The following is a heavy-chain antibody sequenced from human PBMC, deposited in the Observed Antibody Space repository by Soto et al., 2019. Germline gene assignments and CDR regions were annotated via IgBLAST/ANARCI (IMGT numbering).Heavy chain of an antibody. D-gene: IGHD2-15*01. CDR2: ISAYNGNT. V-gene: IGHV1-18*01. CDR1: GYTFTSYG. CDR3: ARGYCSGGSCYGIDP. J-gene: IGHJ5*02. Sequence: ASVKVSCKASGYTFTSYGISWVRQAPGQGLEWMGWISAYNGNTNYAQKLQGRVTMTTDTSTSTAYMELRSLRSDDTAVYYCARGYCSGGSCYGIDPWGQGTLVTVSS.